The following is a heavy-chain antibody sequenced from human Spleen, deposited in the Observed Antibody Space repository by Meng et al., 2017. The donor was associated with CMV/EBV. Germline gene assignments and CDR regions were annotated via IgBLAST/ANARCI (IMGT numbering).Heavy chain of an antibody. Sequence: GGSLRLSCAASGFVFSTDAMTWVRQAPGKGLEWVSVIYSGGSATYHADSVKGRFNIPRDNSKNMVYLHMNSLRADDTARYYCARLGSYTYYYYGMDVWGQGTTVTVSS. D-gene: IGHD1-26*01. CDR3: ARLGSYTYYYYGMDV. CDR1: GFVFSTDA. V-gene: IGHV3-23*03. CDR2: IYSGGSAT. J-gene: IGHJ6*02.